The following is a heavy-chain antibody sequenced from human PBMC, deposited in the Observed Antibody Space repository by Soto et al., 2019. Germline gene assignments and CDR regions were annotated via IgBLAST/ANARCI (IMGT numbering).Heavy chain of an antibody. D-gene: IGHD6-13*01. CDR1: GFTFSSYA. CDR2: ISYDGSNK. V-gene: IGHV3-30-3*01. CDR3: ARDPYSRYSSSDTKDY. Sequence: GGSLRLSCAASGFTFSSYAMHWVRQAPGKGLEWVAVISYDGSNKYYADSVKGRFTISRDNSKNTLYLQMNSLRAEDTAVYYCARDPYSRYSSSDTKDYWGQGTLVTVSS. J-gene: IGHJ4*02.